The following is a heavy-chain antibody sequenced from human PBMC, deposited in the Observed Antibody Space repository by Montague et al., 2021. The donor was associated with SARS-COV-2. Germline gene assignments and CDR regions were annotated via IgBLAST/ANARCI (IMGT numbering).Heavy chain of an antibody. CDR2: ISSSSYTI. V-gene: IGHV3-48*02. Sequence: SLRLSCAASGFTFSGYSMNWFRQAPGKGLEWVSYISSSSYTIYYADSVKGRFTISRDNAKNSLYLQMNSLRDEDTAVYSCARERGYCSSTSCYGDFYYGMDVWGQGTTVTVSS. CDR1: GFTFSGYS. CDR3: ARERGYCSSTSCYGDFYYGMDV. J-gene: IGHJ6*02. D-gene: IGHD2-2*01.